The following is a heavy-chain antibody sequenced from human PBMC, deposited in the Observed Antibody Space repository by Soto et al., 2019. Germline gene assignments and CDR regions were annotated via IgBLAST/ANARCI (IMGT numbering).Heavy chain of an antibody. D-gene: IGHD6-13*01. CDR3: AKTHRPWAAAGTNWFDP. Sequence: GGPLRLSCAASGFTFSSYAMSWVRQAPGKGLEWVSAISGSGGSTYYADSVKGRFTISRDNSKNTLYLQMNSLRAEDTAVYYCAKTHRPWAAAGTNWFDPWGQGTLVTVSS. CDR2: ISGSGGST. J-gene: IGHJ5*02. V-gene: IGHV3-23*01. CDR1: GFTFSSYA.